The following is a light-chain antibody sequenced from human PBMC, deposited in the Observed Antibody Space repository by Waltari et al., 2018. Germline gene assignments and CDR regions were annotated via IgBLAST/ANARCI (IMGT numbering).Light chain of an antibody. V-gene: IGKV1-33*01. CDR1: QDIRKN. CDR2: DAS. Sequence: DIQMTQSPSPLSPSVGGRATITCQASQDIRKNFNWFQQTPGKAHQVLIFDASNSRAAVPSRFSGSGSGTDFAFTISSLQPEDIGTYFCQQYANLPLTFGGGTRVEIK. CDR3: QQYANLPLT. J-gene: IGKJ4*01.